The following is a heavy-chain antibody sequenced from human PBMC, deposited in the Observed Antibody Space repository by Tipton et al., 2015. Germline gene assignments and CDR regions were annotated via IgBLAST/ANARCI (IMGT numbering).Heavy chain of an antibody. J-gene: IGHJ4*02. CDR2: IYYTGST. CDR3: ARTGSCSGGSCYFSYFDY. V-gene: IGHV4-59*01. CDR1: GGSIDSYY. Sequence: TLSLTCSVSGGSIDSYYWSWIRQPPGKGLEWIAYIYYTGSTNYNPSLKSRVTISLDMSRNQFSLKLSSLTAADTAVYYCARTGSCSGGSCYFSYFDYWGQGTLLTVSS. D-gene: IGHD2-15*01.